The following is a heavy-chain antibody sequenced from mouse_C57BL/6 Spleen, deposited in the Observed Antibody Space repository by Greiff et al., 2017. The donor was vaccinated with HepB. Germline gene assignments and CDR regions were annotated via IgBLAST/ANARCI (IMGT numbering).Heavy chain of an antibody. D-gene: IGHD1-1*01. CDR2: IRSKSNNYAT. J-gene: IGHJ4*01. Sequence: EVQLVESGGGLVQPKGSLKLSCAASGFSFNTYAMNWVRQAPGKGLEWVARIRSKSNNYATYYADSVKDRFTISRDDSESMLYLQMNNLKTEDTAMYYCVRGITGAMDYWGQGTSVTVSS. CDR3: VRGITGAMDY. CDR1: GFSFNTYA. V-gene: IGHV10-1*01.